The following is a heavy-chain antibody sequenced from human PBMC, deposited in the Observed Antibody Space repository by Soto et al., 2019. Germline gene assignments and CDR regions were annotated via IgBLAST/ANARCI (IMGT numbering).Heavy chain of an antibody. J-gene: IGHJ6*01. CDR1: GFTFNHYA. CDR3: AKDSTVTTSLYVYYYGFDV. D-gene: IGHD4-17*01. Sequence: VQLLESGGGLVQPGGSLRLACKASGFTFNHYAMTWVRQAPGRGLEWVASVSGRGGSKKYADSVKGRFIISRDNSNSPLYLQMDSLGGEDTAVYYCAKDSTVTTSLYVYYYGFDVWGQGTTVTVSS. V-gene: IGHV3-23*01. CDR2: VSGRGGSK.